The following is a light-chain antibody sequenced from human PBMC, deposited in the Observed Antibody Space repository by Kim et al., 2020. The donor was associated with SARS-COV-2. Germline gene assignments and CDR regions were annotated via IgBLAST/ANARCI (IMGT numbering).Light chain of an antibody. Sequence: DIQMTQSPSSLSAFVGDRVTITCRASQDISDYLAWYQQKPGKAPNPLIYGASSLQSGVPSQFTGSGSGTDFTLTITSLQPEDFATYYCQQYHSYPPTFGGGTKVDIK. V-gene: IGKV1-16*02. J-gene: IGKJ4*01. CDR3: QQYHSYPPT. CDR2: GAS. CDR1: QDISDY.